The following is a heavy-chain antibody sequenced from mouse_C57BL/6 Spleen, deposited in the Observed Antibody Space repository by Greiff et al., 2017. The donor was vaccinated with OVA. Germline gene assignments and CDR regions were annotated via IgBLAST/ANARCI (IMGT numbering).Heavy chain of an antibody. V-gene: IGHV1-18*01. CDR1: GYTFTDYN. Sequence: VQLKESGPELVKPGASVKIPCKASGYTFTDYNMDWVKQSHGKSLEWIGDINPNNGGTIYNQKFKGKATLTVDKSSSTAYMELRSLTSEDTAVYYCARKGNGSPYFDVWGTGTTVTVSS. CDR2: INPNNGGT. J-gene: IGHJ1*03. D-gene: IGHD2-1*01. CDR3: ARKGNGSPYFDV.